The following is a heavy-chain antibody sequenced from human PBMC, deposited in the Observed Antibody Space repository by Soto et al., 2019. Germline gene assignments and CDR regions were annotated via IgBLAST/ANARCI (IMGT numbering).Heavy chain of an antibody. CDR3: ARVKYYYGSGSYYNDAFDI. CDR2: IKQDGSEK. V-gene: IGHV3-7*01. CDR1: GFTFSSYW. J-gene: IGHJ3*02. Sequence: GGSLRLYCAADGFTFSSYWMSWVRQAPGKGLEWVANIKQDGSEKSYVDSVKGRFTISRDNAKNSLYLQRNGLRAEDTAVYYCARVKYYYGSGSYYNDAFDIWGQGTMVTVSS. D-gene: IGHD3-10*01.